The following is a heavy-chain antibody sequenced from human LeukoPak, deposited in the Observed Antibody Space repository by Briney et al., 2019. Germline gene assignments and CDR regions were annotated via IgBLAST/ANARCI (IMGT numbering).Heavy chain of an antibody. CDR2: IKIDGTEE. CDR3: ARRVVGGTDYFDY. J-gene: IGHJ4*02. CDR1: GFAFCTYW. V-gene: IGHV3-7*01. Sequence: PGGSLRLSCAASGFAFCTYWMTWVRQAPGKGLEWVANIKIDGTEERYADSVKGRFTISRDNAKNSLYLQMSSLRAEDTPVYYCARRVVGGTDYFDYWGQGTLVTVSS. D-gene: IGHD1-26*01.